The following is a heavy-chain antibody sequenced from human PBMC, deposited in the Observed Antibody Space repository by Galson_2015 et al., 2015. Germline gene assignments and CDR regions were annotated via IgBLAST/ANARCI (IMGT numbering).Heavy chain of an antibody. CDR2: ISADARIK. D-gene: IGHD2-21*01. Sequence: SLRLSCAASGFTFNRFAMDWVRQAPGKGLEWVALISADARIKYYADSVRGRFTISRDNSNNTLFLQMNSLRAEDTAVYYCARDHYGDPPQVYYYGMDVWGQGTTVTVSS. CDR1: GFTFNRFA. CDR3: ARDHYGDPPQVYYYGMDV. J-gene: IGHJ6*02. V-gene: IGHV3-30*04.